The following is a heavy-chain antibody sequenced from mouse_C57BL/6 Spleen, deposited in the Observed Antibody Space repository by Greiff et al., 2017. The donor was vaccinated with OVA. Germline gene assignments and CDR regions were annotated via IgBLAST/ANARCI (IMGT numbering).Heavy chain of an antibody. J-gene: IGHJ2*01. V-gene: IGHV3-6*01. CDR2: ISYDGSN. D-gene: IGHD1-2*01. CDR3: ARRDYYGPDY. CDR1: GYSITSGYY. Sequence: EVQLVESGPGLVKPSQSLSLTCSVTGYSITSGYYWNWIRQFPGNKLEWMGYISYDGSNNYNPSLKNRISITRDTSKNQFFLKLNSVTTEDTATYYCARRDYYGPDYWGQGTTLTVSS.